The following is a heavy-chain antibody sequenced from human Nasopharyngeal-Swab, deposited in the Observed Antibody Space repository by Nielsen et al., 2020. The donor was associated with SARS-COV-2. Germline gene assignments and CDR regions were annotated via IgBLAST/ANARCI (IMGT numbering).Heavy chain of an antibody. V-gene: IGHV7-4-1*02. CDR3: AKQLCSSTTCYEAY. D-gene: IGHD2-2*01. CDR1: GYTFTSYT. CDR2: INTNTGNP. J-gene: IGHJ4*02. Sequence: ASVKVSCKASGYTFTSYTMNWVRQAPGQGLEWMGWINTNTGNPTYAQGFTGQFVFSSDTSVSTAYLQISNLQAEDSAIYYCAKQLCSSTTCYEAYWGQGTLVTVSS.